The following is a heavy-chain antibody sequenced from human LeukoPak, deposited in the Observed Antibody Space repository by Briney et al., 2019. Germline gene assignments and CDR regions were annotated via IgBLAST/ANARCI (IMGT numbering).Heavy chain of an antibody. CDR1: GFTFSNYG. CDR2: ISSSGVTT. V-gene: IGHV3-23*01. J-gene: IGHJ4*02. Sequence: GGSLRLSCAASGFTFSNYGMSWVRQAPGKGLEWVSAISSSGVTTYYADSVKGGFTISRDNSKNTLYLQMNSLRAEDTAVYYCAKRHSSGWYYFDYWGQGTLVPVSS. CDR3: AKRHSSGWYYFDY. D-gene: IGHD6-19*01.